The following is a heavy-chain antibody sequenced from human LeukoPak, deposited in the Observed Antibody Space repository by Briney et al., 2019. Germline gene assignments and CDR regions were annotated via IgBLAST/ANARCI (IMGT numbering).Heavy chain of an antibody. CDR2: IKENGSMK. Sequence: GESLRLSCAASGCTFSRYWMSWVRQAPGKGLEWVANIKENGSMKYYVAPEKGRFTISRDNAKRSLYLQMTSLRAYVTAVYCWAASITMFVFWGEGTLVSVSS. J-gene: IGHJ4*02. CDR1: GCTFSRYW. CDR3: AASITMFVF. V-gene: IGHV3-7*01. D-gene: IGHD3-10*01.